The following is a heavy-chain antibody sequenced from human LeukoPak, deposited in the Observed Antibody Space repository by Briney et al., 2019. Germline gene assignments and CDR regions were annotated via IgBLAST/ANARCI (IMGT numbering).Heavy chain of an antibody. CDR1: GFTFSSYA. CDR3: ARGNYGDYPLDY. D-gene: IGHD4-17*01. Sequence: GGSLRLSCAASGFTFSSYAMSWVRQAPGKGLEWVSAISGSGGSTYYADSVKGRFTISRDNSKNTLYLQMDSLRAEDTAVYYCARGNYGDYPLDYWGQGTLVTVSS. J-gene: IGHJ4*02. CDR2: ISGSGGST. V-gene: IGHV3-23*01.